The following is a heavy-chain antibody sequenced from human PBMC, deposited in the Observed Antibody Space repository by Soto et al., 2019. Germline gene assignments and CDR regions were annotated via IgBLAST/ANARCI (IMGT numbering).Heavy chain of an antibody. J-gene: IGHJ4*02. CDR1: GFTVGSNN. CDR3: ARVSTTAKTFEY. D-gene: IGHD4-17*01. Sequence: EVQLVETGGGLIQPGGSLRLSCATSGFTVGSNNMSWVRQAPGKGLEWVSVIYSGGSTYYAGSVRGRFTISRDITKNTLYLQMHSLRADDTALYYCARVSTTAKTFEYWGQGTLVTVAS. V-gene: IGHV3-53*02. CDR2: IYSGGST.